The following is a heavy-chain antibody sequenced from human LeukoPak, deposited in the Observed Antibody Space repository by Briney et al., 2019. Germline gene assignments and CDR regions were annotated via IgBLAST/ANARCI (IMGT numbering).Heavy chain of an antibody. Sequence: SQTLSLTCTVSGGSISSGGYYWSWIRQHPGKGLEWIGYIYYSGSTHYNPSLKSRVTISVDTSKNQFSLKLSSVSAADTAVYYRARRFIGYYFDYWGQGTLVTVSS. CDR1: GGSISSGGYY. J-gene: IGHJ4*02. CDR3: ARRFIGYYFDY. V-gene: IGHV4-31*03. D-gene: IGHD3-10*01. CDR2: IYYSGST.